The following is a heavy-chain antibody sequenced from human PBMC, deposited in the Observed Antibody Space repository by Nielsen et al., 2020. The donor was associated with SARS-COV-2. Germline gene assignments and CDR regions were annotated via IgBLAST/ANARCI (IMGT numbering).Heavy chain of an antibody. V-gene: IGHV4-34*01. CDR2: INHSGST. CDR1: GGSFSGYY. CDR3: ARALRLNYYYYGMDV. J-gene: IGHJ6*02. D-gene: IGHD4-17*01. Sequence: SETLSLTCAVYGGSFSGYYWSWIRQPPGKGLEWIGEINHSGSTNYNPSLKSRVTISVDTSKNQFSLKLSSVTAADTAVYYRARALRLNYYYYGMDVWGQGTTVTVSS.